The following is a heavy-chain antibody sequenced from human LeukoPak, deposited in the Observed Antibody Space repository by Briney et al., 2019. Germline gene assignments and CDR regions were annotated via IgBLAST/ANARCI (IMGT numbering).Heavy chain of an antibody. V-gene: IGHV4-39*01. CDR1: GGSIRSSSYN. Sequence: SETLSLTCTVSGGSIRSSSYNWGWIRQPPGKGLEWIGSIHYTGSTNYNPSLKSRVTISVDTSKNQFSLKLSSVTAADTAVYYCARHSRRKRITMIVVGIGRFDPWGQGTLVTVSS. CDR2: IHYTGST. D-gene: IGHD3-22*01. J-gene: IGHJ5*02. CDR3: ARHSRRKRITMIVVGIGRFDP.